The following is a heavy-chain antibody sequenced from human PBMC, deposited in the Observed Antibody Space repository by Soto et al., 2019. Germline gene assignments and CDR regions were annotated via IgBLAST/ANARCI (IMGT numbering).Heavy chain of an antibody. V-gene: IGHV3-23*01. J-gene: IGHJ6*02. CDR2: ISGSGGST. CDR1: RFTFSSYA. D-gene: IGHD6-19*01. Sequence: GCSLRLSCSASRFTFSSYAMSWVRQAPGKGLEWVSAISGSGGSTYYADSVKGRFTISRDNSKNTLYLQMNSLRAEDTAVYYCAKDLRDGQWLVRAYYYYGMDVWGQGTTVTVSS. CDR3: AKDLRDGQWLVRAYYYYGMDV.